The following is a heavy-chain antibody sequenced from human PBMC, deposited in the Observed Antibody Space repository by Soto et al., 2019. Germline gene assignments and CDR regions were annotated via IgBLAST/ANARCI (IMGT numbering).Heavy chain of an antibody. CDR2: INPATGDT. V-gene: IGHV1-3*01. J-gene: IGHJ5*02. Sequence: QVQLVQSGAAVQKPGASVRISCQASGYGFTTSAIHWVRQAPGQSLEWMGWINPATGDTKYSQKVRGRVTIASDTAATTVYMDLRSLASHDTAVYYCARAAGRSKLLPYYFDPWGQGTLVTVSS. CDR1: GYGFTTSA. CDR3: ARAAGRSKLLPYYFDP. D-gene: IGHD3-10*01.